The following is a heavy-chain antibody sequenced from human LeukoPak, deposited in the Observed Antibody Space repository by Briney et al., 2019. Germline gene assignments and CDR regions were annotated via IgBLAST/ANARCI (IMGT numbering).Heavy chain of an antibody. V-gene: IGHV3-48*02. Sequence: GGSLRLSCAASGFTFSNYSMNWVRQAPAKGLEWVSYISSGSSNIYYADSVKGRFTISRDNAKNSLYLQMNSLRDEDTAVYYCARIPGGYYYAMDVWGQGTTVTVSS. CDR2: ISSGSSNI. J-gene: IGHJ6*02. CDR1: GFTFSNYS. CDR3: ARIPGGYYYAMDV. D-gene: IGHD3-16*01.